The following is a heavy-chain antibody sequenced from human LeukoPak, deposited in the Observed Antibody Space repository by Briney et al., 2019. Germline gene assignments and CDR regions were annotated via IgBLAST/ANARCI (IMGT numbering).Heavy chain of an antibody. CDR1: GGTFSSYA. D-gene: IGHD3-16*01. Sequence: EASVKVSCKASGGTFSSYAISWVRQAPGQGLEWMGGIIPIFGTASYAQKFQGRVTMTRDTSTSTVYMELSSLRSEDTAVYYCARADLVWGKPYGMDVWGQGTTVTVSS. J-gene: IGHJ6*02. CDR2: IIPIFGTA. CDR3: ARADLVWGKPYGMDV. V-gene: IGHV1-69*05.